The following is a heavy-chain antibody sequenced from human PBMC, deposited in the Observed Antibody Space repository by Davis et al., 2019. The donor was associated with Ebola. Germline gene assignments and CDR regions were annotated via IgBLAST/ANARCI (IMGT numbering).Heavy chain of an antibody. CDR1: GYTFTDYD. D-gene: IGHD2-21*01. J-gene: IGHJ6*02. CDR3: ATSSYCGGDCYLDYYYYGMDV. CDR2: MDPNSGNT. V-gene: IGHV1-8*01. Sequence: AASVKVSCKASGYTFTDYDIHWVRWATGQGLEWMGWMDPNSGNTGYAQKFQGRVTMTRNTSISTAYMELSSLRSDDTAVYYCATSSYCGGDCYLDYYYYGMDVWGQGTTVTVSS.